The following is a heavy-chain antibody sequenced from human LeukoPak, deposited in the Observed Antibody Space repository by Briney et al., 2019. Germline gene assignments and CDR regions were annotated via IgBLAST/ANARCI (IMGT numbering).Heavy chain of an antibody. CDR2: IYYSGST. D-gene: IGHD3-16*01. V-gene: IGHV4-59*08. CDR3: ARSRLRGDYVWGF. CDR1: GGSISSYY. J-gene: IGHJ4*02. Sequence: SETLSLTFTVSGGSISSYYWSWIRQPPGKGLEWIGYIYYSGSTNYNPSLKSRVTISVDTSKNQFSLKLSSVTAADTAVYYCARSRLRGDYVWGFWGQGTLGTVSS.